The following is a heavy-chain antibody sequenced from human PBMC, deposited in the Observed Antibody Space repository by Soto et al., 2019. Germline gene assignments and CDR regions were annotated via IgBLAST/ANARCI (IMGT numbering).Heavy chain of an antibody. CDR2: IHHRGNT. J-gene: IGHJ6*03. V-gene: IGHV4-34*01. Sequence: SESLSLTCAVYGGSFCDFHWSWIRQPPGKGLEWIGEIHHRGNTNYNPSLRSRVTMSVDTSQNQFSLKMTSVTAADTAVYYCARTHYSMDVWDKGTTVTVSS. CDR1: GGSFCDFH. CDR3: ARTHYSMDV.